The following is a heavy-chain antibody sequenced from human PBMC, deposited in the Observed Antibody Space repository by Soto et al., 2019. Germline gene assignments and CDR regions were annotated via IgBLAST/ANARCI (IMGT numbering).Heavy chain of an antibody. V-gene: IGHV4-4*07. D-gene: IGHD6-13*01. Sequence: EPLCLTCPVSGASMISYHWSWIRQPAGKGLEWIGHIHSSGSTNYNPSLKSRVTMSVDTSKNQFSLRLMSLTAADTAVYYCARDQGVAAAGITWFDPWGQGSLVTVSS. CDR1: GASMISYH. J-gene: IGHJ5*02. CDR3: ARDQGVAAAGITWFDP. CDR2: IHSSGST.